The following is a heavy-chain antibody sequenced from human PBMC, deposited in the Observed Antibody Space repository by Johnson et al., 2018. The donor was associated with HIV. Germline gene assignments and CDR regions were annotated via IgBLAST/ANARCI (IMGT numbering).Heavy chain of an antibody. V-gene: IGHV3-33*06. D-gene: IGHD1-26*01. CDR1: GFTFSSYG. Sequence: QVQLVESGGGLVQPGGSLRLSCVVSGFTFSSYGMHWVRQAPGKGLEWVAVIWYDGSNKYYANSVKGRFIISRDNSKNTLYLQMNSLRAEDTAVYYCAKGASGSQRRGAFHIWGQGTMVTVSS. J-gene: IGHJ3*02. CDR3: AKGASGSQRRGAFHI. CDR2: IWYDGSNK.